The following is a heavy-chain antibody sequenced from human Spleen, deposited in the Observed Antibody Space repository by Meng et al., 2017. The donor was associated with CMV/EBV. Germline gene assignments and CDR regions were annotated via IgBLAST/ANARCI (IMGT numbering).Heavy chain of an antibody. J-gene: IGHJ3*01. V-gene: IGHV1-2*02. D-gene: IGHD2-2*01. CDR1: GYTFTGYY. CDR3: AKDLVPAAVGQDAFDV. Sequence: ASVKVSCKASGYTFTGYYLHWVRQAPGQGLEWMGWINPNSGGTNYAQKFQGRVTMTRDTSISTAYMELSRLRSDDTAVYYCAKDLVPAAVGQDAFDVWGQGTMVTVS. CDR2: INPNSGGT.